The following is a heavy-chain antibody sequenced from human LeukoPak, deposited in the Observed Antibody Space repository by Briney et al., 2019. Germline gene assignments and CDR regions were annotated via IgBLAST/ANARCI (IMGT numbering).Heavy chain of an antibody. Sequence: GGSLRLSCAASGFTFSSYAMNWVRQAPGKGLEWVSFISSSGSAIHYADSVRGRFTISRDNAKNSLYLQMSRLRAEDTAVYYCAREKLSFFDSSGYFDYWGQGTLVTVSS. CDR1: GFTFSSYA. V-gene: IGHV3-48*03. CDR3: AREKLSFFDSSGYFDY. D-gene: IGHD3-22*01. CDR2: ISSSGSAI. J-gene: IGHJ4*02.